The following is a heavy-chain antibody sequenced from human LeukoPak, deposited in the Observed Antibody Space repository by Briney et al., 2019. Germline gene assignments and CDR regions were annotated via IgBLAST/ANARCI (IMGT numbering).Heavy chain of an antibody. V-gene: IGHV4-39*07. J-gene: IGHJ3*02. Sequence: SETLSLTCTVSGGSISSSSYYWGWIRQPPGKGLEWIGSIYYSGSTYYNPSLKSRVTISVDTSKNQFSLKLSSVTAADTAVYYCAKNIGAYYDSSGPPGAFDIWGQGTMVTVSS. CDR3: AKNIGAYYDSSGPPGAFDI. CDR2: IYYSGST. CDR1: GGSISSSSYY. D-gene: IGHD3-22*01.